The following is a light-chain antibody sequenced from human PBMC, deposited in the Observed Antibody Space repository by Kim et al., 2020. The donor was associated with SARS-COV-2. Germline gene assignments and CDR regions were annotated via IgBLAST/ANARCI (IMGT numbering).Light chain of an antibody. J-gene: IGKJ4*01. CDR2: DAS. V-gene: IGKV3-11*01. Sequence: SPGELATLACRASQSISTYLAWYQQNPGQAPSLVIYDASTAATGLPARFSRSGSGTDFTLTISSLEPDDFAVYYCQQRSNWPLPFGWWTNV. CDR1: QSISTY. CDR3: QQRSNWPLP.